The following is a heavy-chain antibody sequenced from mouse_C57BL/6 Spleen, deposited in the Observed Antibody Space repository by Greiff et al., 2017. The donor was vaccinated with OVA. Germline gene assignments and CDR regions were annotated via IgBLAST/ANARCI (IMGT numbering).Heavy chain of an antibody. D-gene: IGHD2-2*01. CDR1: GYAFSSSW. V-gene: IGHV1-82*01. Sequence: VHLVESGPELVKPGASVKISCKASGYAFSSSWMNWVKQRPGKGLEWIGRIYPGDGDTNYNGKFKGKATLTADKSSSTAYMQLSSLTSEDSAVYFCARGIYYGYDGFAYWGQGTLVTVSA. CDR3: ARGIYYGYDGFAY. CDR2: IYPGDGDT. J-gene: IGHJ3*01.